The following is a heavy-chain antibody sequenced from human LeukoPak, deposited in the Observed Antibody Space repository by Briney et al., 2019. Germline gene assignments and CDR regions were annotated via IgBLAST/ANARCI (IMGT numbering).Heavy chain of an antibody. D-gene: IGHD3-3*01. CDR2: INHSGST. J-gene: IGHJ4*02. CDR3: ARGYYDFWSGYYTTSKRRSNFDY. V-gene: IGHV4-34*01. Sequence: SETLSLTCAVYGGSFSGYYWSWIRQPPGKGLEWIGEINHSGSTNYNPSIKSRVTISVDTSKNQFSLKLSSVPAADTAVYYCARGYYDFWSGYYTTSKRRSNFDYWGQGTLVTVSS. CDR1: GGSFSGYY.